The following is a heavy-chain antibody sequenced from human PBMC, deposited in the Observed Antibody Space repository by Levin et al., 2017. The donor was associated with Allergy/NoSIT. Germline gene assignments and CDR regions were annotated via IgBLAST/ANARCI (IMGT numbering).Heavy chain of an antibody. D-gene: IGHD3-16*02. Sequence: MSSETLSLTCTVSGGSISSYYWSWIRQPPGKGLEWIGYIYYSGSTNYNPSLKSRVTISVDTSKNQFSLKLSSVTAADTAVYYCARGYDYIWGSYRYGFDYWGQGTLVTVSS. CDR3: ARGYDYIWGSYRYGFDY. J-gene: IGHJ4*02. CDR1: GGSISSYY. CDR2: IYYSGST. V-gene: IGHV4-59*01.